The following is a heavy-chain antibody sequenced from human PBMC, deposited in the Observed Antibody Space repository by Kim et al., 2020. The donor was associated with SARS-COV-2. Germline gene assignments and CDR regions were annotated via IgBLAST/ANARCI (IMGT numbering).Heavy chain of an antibody. V-gene: IGHV3-23*03. D-gene: IGHD2-21*02. CDR1: GFTFSSYA. J-gene: IGHJ4*02. CDR2: IYSGGSST. Sequence: GGSLRLSCAASGFTFSSYAMSWVRHAPGKGLEWVSVIYSGGSSTYYADSVKGRFTISRDNSKNTLYLQMNSLRAEDTAVYYCAKVDCGGDCYQYYFDYWGQGTLVTVSS. CDR3: AKVDCGGDCYQYYFDY.